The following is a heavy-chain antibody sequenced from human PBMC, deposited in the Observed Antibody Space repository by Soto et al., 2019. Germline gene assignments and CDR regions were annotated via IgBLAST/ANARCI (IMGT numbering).Heavy chain of an antibody. CDR2: IIPIFGTA. CDR1: GGTFSSYA. J-gene: IGHJ1*01. D-gene: IGHD6-13*01. Sequence: ASVKVSCKASGGTFSSYAISWVRQAPGQGLEWMGGIIPIFGTANYAQKFQGRVTITADESTSTAYMELSSLRSEDTAVYYCARGYSSQKHTHVYFQHWGQGTLVTVSS. CDR3: ARGYSSQKHTHVYFQH. V-gene: IGHV1-69*13.